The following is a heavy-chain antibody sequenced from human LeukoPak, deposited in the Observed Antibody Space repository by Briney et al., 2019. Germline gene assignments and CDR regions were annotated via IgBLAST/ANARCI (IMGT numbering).Heavy chain of an antibody. CDR2: ISYDGSNK. D-gene: IGHD3-10*01. J-gene: IGHJ4*02. CDR1: GFTFSSYA. CDR3: ARERTMVRGVLGY. Sequence: PGRSLRLSCAASGFTFSSYAMHWVRQAPGKGLEWVAVISYDGSNKYYADSVKGRFTISRDNSKNTLYLQMNSLRAEDTAVYYCARERTMVRGVLGYRGQGALVTVSS. V-gene: IGHV3-30*04.